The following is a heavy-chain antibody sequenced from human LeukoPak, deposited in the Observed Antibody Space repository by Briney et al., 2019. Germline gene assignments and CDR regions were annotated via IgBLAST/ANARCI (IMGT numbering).Heavy chain of an antibody. CDR3: ARDRSQGYYDFWSGYSGDYYFDY. J-gene: IGHJ4*02. CDR1: GFTFSSYW. V-gene: IGHV3-7*01. CDR2: IKQDGSEK. D-gene: IGHD3-3*01. Sequence: GGSLRLSCAASGFTFSSYWVSWVRQAPGKGLEWVANIKQDGSEKYYVDSVKGRFTISRDNAKNSLYLQMNSLRAEDTAVYYCARDRSQGYYDFWSGYSGDYYFDYWGQGTLVTVSS.